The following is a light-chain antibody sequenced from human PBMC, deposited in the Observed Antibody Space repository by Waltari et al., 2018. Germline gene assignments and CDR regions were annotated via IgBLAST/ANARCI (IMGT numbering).Light chain of an antibody. J-gene: IGLJ2*01. CDR2: DVS. CDR1: SSDVGGYNY. V-gene: IGLV2-14*03. CDR3: SSYTSSSTVV. Sequence: QSALTQPASVSGSPGQSITISCTGTSSDVGGYNYVPWYQQHPGKAPKLMIYDVSNRPSVVSNRFSGSKSGNTASLTISGLQAEDEADYYCSSYTSSSTVVFGGGTKLTVL.